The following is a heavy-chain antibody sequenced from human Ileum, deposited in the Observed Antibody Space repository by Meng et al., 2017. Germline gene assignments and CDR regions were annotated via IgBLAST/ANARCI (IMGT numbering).Heavy chain of an antibody. J-gene: IGHJ4*02. CDR1: SGSISSNTY. Sequence: QGPLQDSGPGLVRPSGTLSPTCAVSSGSISSNTYWSWVRQPPGKGLEWIGQISHSGSAYYNPSLKSRVTMSVDKSKSQFSLMLTSVTAADTAIYYCARHGGYSQDFWGQGTLVTVSS. D-gene: IGHD4-23*01. CDR3: ARHGGYSQDF. V-gene: IGHV4-4*02. CDR2: ISHSGSA.